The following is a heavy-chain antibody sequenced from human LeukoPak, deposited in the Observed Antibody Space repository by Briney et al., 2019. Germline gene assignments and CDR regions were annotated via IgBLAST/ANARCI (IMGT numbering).Heavy chain of an antibody. D-gene: IGHD2-15*01. Sequence: SETLSLTCTVSGGSISSSSYYWGWIRQPPGEGLEWIGSIYYRGSTYYSPSLKSRVTISIDTSKNQFSLKLSSMTAADTAVYYCARDAGCSGGSCYSDFDFWGQGALVTVSS. V-gene: IGHV4-39*07. J-gene: IGHJ4*02. CDR1: GGSISSSSYY. CDR2: IYYRGST. CDR3: ARDAGCSGGSCYSDFDF.